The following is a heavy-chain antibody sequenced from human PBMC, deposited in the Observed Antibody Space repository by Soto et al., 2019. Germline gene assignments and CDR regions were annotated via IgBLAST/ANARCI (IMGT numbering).Heavy chain of an antibody. D-gene: IGHD3-22*01. Sequence: ASVKVSCMASGYTFTGYYMHWVRQAPGQGLEWMGWINPNSGGTNYAQKFQGRVTMTRDTSISTAYMELSRLRSDDTAVYYCARSYDYYDSSGYYPDAFDIWGQGTMVTVSS. V-gene: IGHV1-2*02. CDR3: ARSYDYYDSSGYYPDAFDI. J-gene: IGHJ3*02. CDR1: GYTFTGYY. CDR2: INPNSGGT.